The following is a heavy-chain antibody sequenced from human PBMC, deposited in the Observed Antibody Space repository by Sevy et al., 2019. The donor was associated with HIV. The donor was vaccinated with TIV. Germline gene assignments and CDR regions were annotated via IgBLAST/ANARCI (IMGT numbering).Heavy chain of an antibody. D-gene: IGHD3-10*01. J-gene: IGHJ5*02. V-gene: IGHV1-69*13. CDR2: IIPIFGTT. CDR3: ARGVREYYGSGSYYNGDPNWFDP. CDR1: GGTFSSYA. Sequence: ASVKVSCKASGGTFSSYAISWVRQAPGQGLAWMGGIIPIFGTTNYAQKFQGRVTITADESTSTAYMELRSLRSEDTAVYYCARGVREYYGSGSYYNGDPNWFDPWGQGTLVTVSS.